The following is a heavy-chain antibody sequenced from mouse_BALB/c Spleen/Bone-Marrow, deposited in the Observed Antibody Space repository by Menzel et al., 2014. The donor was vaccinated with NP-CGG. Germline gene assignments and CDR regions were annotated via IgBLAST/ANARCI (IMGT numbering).Heavy chain of an antibody. CDR2: IRNKAYDYTT. J-gene: IGHJ4*01. CDR1: GFTFTDSY. Sequence: EVKLVESGGGLVQPGGSLILSCTTSGFTFTDSYMSWVRQPPGKALEWLGFIRNKAYDYTTEYSASVKGRFTISRDSSQSILYLQMNTLRPEDSATYYCARFPMDYWGQGTSVTVSS. CDR3: ARFPMDY. V-gene: IGHV7-3*02.